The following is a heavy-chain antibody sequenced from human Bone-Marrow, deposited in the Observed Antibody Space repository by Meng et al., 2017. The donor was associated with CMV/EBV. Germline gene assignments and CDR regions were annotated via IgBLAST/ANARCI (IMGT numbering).Heavy chain of an antibody. V-gene: IGHV3-13*01. CDR2: IGNAGDT. CDR1: GFTFSSYD. J-gene: IGHJ4*02. D-gene: IGHD1-26*01. CDR3: ASGSYFDY. Sequence: GESLKISCAASGFTFSSYDMHWVRQGTGKGLEWVSGIGNAGDTYYPGSVKGRFTISRENAKNSLYLQMNSLRAGDTAVYYCASGSYFDYWGQGTLVTVSS.